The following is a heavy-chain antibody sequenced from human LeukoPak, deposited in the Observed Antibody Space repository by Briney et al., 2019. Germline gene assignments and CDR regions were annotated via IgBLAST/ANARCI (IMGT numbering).Heavy chain of an antibody. CDR1: GFTFSSYG. Sequence: SGGGLVQSGGTLRLSCAASGFTFSSYGMSWVRQAPGKGLEWVSGINWNGGSTGYADSVKGRFTISRDNAKNSLYLQMNSLRAEDTALYYCARGDGLPPDDAFDIWGQGTMVTVSS. CDR2: INWNGGST. D-gene: IGHD3/OR15-3a*01. V-gene: IGHV3-20*04. CDR3: ARGDGLPPDDAFDI. J-gene: IGHJ3*02.